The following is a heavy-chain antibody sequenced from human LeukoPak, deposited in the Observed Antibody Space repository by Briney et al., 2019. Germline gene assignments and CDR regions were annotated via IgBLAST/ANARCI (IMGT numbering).Heavy chain of an antibody. CDR1: GFTFSSYA. D-gene: IGHD1-26*01. V-gene: IGHV3-23*01. J-gene: IGHJ3*02. Sequence: PGGSLRLSCAASGFTFSSYAMSWVRQAPGKGLEWVSAISGSGGSTYYADSVKGRFTISRDNSKNTLYLQMNSLRAEDTAVYYCAKDFDTEGAIGGAFDIWGQGTMVTVSS. CDR2: ISGSGGST. CDR3: AKDFDTEGAIGGAFDI.